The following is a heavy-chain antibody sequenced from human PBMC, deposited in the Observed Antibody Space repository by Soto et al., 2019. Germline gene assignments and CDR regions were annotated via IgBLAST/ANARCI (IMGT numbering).Heavy chain of an antibody. CDR1: GGSISSSSYY. D-gene: IGHD6-19*01. Sequence: SETLSLTCTVSGGSISSSSYYWGWIRQPPGKGLEWIGSIYYSGSTYYNPSLKSRVTISVDTSKNQFSLKLSSVTAADTAVYYCARQGSSSGLVYYFQHWGQGTLVTVSS. V-gene: IGHV4-39*01. CDR2: IYYSGST. J-gene: IGHJ1*01. CDR3: ARQGSSSGLVYYFQH.